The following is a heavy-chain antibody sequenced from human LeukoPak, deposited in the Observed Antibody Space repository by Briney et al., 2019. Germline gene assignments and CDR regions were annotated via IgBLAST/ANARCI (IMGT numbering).Heavy chain of an antibody. D-gene: IGHD4-17*01. CDR2: ISYDGSNK. J-gene: IGHJ6*03. Sequence: GGSLRLSCAASGFTFSSYAMHWVRQAPGKGLEWVAVISYDGSNKYYADSVKGRFTISRDNSKNTLYLQMNSLRAGDTAVYYCSKDYGDYTDYYYYMDVWGKGTTVTVSS. V-gene: IGHV3-30*04. CDR3: SKDYGDYTDYYYYMDV. CDR1: GFTFSSYA.